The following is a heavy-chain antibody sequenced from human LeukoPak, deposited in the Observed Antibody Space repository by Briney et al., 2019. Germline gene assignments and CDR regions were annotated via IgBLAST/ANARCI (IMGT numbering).Heavy chain of an antibody. CDR1: GGTFSSYA. CDR3: ARSLDYYDSSGYYYYFDY. CDR2: IIPIFGTA. J-gene: IGHJ4*02. D-gene: IGHD3-22*01. V-gene: IGHV1-69*05. Sequence: SVKVSCKASGGTFSSYAISWVRQAPGQGLEWMGGIIPIFGTANYAQKFRGRVTITTDESTSTAYMELSSLRSEDTAVYYCARSLDYYDSSGYYYYFDYRGQGTLVTVSS.